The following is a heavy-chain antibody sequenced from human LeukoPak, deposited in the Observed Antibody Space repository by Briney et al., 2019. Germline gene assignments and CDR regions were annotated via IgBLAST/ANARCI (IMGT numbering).Heavy chain of an antibody. Sequence: GGSLRLSCAASGFTFSSYAMSWVRQAPGKGLEWVSSISGTGGSTYYADSVKGRFTISRDNSKNPLYLQMSSLRAEDTAVFYCAKEGALYYGSGSYSYFDYWGQGTLVTVSS. CDR3: AKEGALYYGSGSYSYFDY. CDR2: ISGTGGST. CDR1: GFTFSSYA. V-gene: IGHV3-23*01. D-gene: IGHD3-10*01. J-gene: IGHJ4*02.